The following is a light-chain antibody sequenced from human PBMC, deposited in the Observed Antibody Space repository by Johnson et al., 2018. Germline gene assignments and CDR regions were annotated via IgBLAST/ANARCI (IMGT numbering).Light chain of an antibody. CDR3: GTWDSRLSAGNV. CDR1: SSNIGNNY. Sequence: QSVLTQPPSVSAAPGQKVTISCSGSSSNIGNNYVSWYQQLPGTAPTLLIYENNKRPSGIPDRFSGAKSGPSATLGITGLQTGDEADYYCGTWDSRLSAGNVFGTVTKVTVL. J-gene: IGLJ1*01. V-gene: IGLV1-51*02. CDR2: ENN.